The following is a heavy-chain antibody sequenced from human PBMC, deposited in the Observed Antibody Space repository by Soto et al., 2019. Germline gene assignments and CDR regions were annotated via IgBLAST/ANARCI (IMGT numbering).Heavy chain of an antibody. CDR3: ARSPRSSPYFDY. CDR1: GLTFSSYW. Sequence: GGSLRLSCAASGLTFSSYWMHWVRQAPGKGLVWVSRMYTDASSATYADSVKGRFTISRDNAKNTLFLQWSSLEASDSAFYFCARSPRSSPYFDYWGQGALVTVSS. V-gene: IGHV3-74*01. CDR2: MYTDASSA. D-gene: IGHD6-13*01. J-gene: IGHJ4*02.